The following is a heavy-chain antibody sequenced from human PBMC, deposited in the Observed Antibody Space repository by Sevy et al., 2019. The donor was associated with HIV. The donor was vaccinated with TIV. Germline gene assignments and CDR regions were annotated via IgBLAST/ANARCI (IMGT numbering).Heavy chain of an antibody. V-gene: IGHV1-8*01. J-gene: IGHJ4*02. D-gene: IGHD4-4*01. CDR2: MNPNSGNT. Sequence: ASVMVSCKASGYTFTSYDINWVRQATGQGLEWMGWMNPNSGNTGYAQKFQGRVTMTRNTSISTAYMELSSLRSEDTAVYYCARGRTDDSNPPNFDYWGQGTLVTVSS. CDR1: GYTFTSYD. CDR3: ARGRTDDSNPPNFDY.